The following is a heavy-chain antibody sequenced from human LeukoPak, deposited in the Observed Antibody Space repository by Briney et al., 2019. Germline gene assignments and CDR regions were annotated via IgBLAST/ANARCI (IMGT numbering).Heavy chain of an antibody. CDR1: GYTLTELS. Sequence: ASVKVSCKVSGYTLTELSLHWVRQAPGKGLEWMGGFDPEDGETIYAQKFQGRVTMTRDTSISTAYMELSRLRSDDTAVYYCARLADIVVVPAAPDAFDIWGQGTMVTVSS. CDR3: ARLADIVVVPAAPDAFDI. CDR2: FDPEDGET. D-gene: IGHD2-2*01. V-gene: IGHV1-24*01. J-gene: IGHJ3*02.